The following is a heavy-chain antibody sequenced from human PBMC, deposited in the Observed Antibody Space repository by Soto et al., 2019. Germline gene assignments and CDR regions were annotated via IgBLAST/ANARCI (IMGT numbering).Heavy chain of an antibody. CDR1: GFTFSSYA. Sequence: PGGSLRLSCAASGFTFSSYAMSWVRQAPGKGLEWVSAISGSGGSTYYADSVKGRFTISRDNSKNTLYLQMNSLRAEDTAVYYCAKSGYSSSWSYGMDVWGQGTTVTVSS. CDR2: ISGSGGST. CDR3: AKSGYSSSWSYGMDV. V-gene: IGHV3-23*01. J-gene: IGHJ6*02. D-gene: IGHD6-13*01.